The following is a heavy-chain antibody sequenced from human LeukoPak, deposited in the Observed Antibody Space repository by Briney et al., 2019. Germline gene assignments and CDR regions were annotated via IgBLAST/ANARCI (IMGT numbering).Heavy chain of an antibody. CDR3: ASYNWNDRWFDP. V-gene: IGHV4-61*01. D-gene: IGHD1-1*01. J-gene: IGHJ5*02. CDR1: GGSVSSGSYY. Sequence: SETLSLTCTVSGGSVSSGSYYWSWIRQPPGKGLEWIGYIYYSGCTNYNPSLKSRVTISVDTSKNQFSLKLSSVTAADTAVYYCASYNWNDRWFDPWGQGTLVTVSS. CDR2: IYYSGCT.